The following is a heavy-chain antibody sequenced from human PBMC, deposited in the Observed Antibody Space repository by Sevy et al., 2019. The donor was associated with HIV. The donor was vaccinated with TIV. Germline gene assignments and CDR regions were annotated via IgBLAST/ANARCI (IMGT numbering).Heavy chain of an antibody. CDR3: ARDLFSGGNAVYGY. D-gene: IGHD2-15*01. Sequence: GGSLRLSCAASGFTFSSYAMNWVRQAPGKGLEWVSSINAISSNIYYAVSVKGRFTISRDNAKNSLYLKMNSVRAEDTAVYYCARDLFSGGNAVYGYWGQGTLVTVSS. CDR2: INAISSNI. J-gene: IGHJ4*02. V-gene: IGHV3-21*01. CDR1: GFTFSSYA.